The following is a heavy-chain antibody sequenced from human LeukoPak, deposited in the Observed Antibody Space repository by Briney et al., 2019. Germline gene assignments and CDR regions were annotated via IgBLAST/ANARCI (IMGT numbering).Heavy chain of an antibody. Sequence: PGGPLRLSCAASGFTFSSYAMSWVRQAPGKGLEWVSAISGSGGSTYYADSVKGRFTISRDNSKNTLYLQMNSLRAEDTAVYYCAKLNSYGYDYFDYWGQGTLVTVSS. CDR3: AKLNSYGYDYFDY. CDR2: ISGSGGST. D-gene: IGHD5-18*01. CDR1: GFTFSSYA. J-gene: IGHJ4*02. V-gene: IGHV3-23*01.